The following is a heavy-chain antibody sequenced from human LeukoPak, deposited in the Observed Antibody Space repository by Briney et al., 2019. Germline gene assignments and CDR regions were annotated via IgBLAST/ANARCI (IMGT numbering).Heavy chain of an antibody. Sequence: PGRSLRLSCAASGFTFNIYAMNWVRQAPGKGLEWVSYISYSGSTTSYADSVKGRFTISRDNAKNSLYLQMNSLRAEDTAVYYCARAGPPAFDPWGQGTLVTVSS. CDR1: GFTFNIYA. CDR3: ARAGPPAFDP. CDR2: ISYSGSTT. J-gene: IGHJ5*02. V-gene: IGHV3-48*03.